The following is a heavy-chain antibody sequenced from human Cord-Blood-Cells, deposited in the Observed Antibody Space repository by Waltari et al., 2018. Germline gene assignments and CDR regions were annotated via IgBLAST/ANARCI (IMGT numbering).Heavy chain of an antibody. CDR2: TNTARRGT. CDR3: AKVSSVYCILTSCYAIDY. CDR1: GYTFTGYY. J-gene: IGHJ4*02. V-gene: IGHV1-2*02. D-gene: IGHD2-2*01. Sequence: QVQLVQSGAEVKKPGASVKVSCKASGYTFTGYYMHWVRQAPGQGLEWMGWTNTARRGTNEGKKYQGSVAVTEDRSITTAYLEVSRLMSNDTAVDELAKVSSVYCILTSCYAIDYWGQRTLVPVSP.